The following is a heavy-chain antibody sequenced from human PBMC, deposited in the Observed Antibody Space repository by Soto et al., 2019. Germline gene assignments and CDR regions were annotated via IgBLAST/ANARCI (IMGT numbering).Heavy chain of an antibody. D-gene: IGHD3-9*01. J-gene: IGHJ4*02. CDR3: ARGLGLGDC. Sequence: QVQLVQSGAEVKKPGASVKVSCKASGYTFSSYYIHWVRQAPGQGLEWIGIINTHGGSTKYAQHLKGRLTVTRDTSTATVYMDLSALTSDDTAMYYCARGLGLGDCWGQGTLVTVSS. CDR2: INTHGGST. V-gene: IGHV1-46*01. CDR1: GYTFSSYY.